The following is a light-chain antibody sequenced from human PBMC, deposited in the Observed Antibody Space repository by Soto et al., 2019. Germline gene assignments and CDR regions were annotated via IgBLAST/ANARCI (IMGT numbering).Light chain of an antibody. J-gene: IGKJ3*01. CDR1: QSVNNY. CDR3: QQYSDFLIS. Sequence: DIQMTQSPSSLSASVGDRVTITCRASQSVNNYLNWYQQKPGKAPNLLIFDASSLEGGVPSRFSGSGFGTEFTLTITNLQPADFATYYCQQYSDFLISFGPGTTVDFK. V-gene: IGKV1-39*01. CDR2: DAS.